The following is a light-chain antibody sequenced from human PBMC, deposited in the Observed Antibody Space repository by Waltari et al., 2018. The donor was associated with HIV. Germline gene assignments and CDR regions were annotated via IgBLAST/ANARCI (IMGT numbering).Light chain of an antibody. V-gene: IGLV1-40*01. CDR2: NTN. Sequence: QSVLTQPPSVSGAPGQRVTLSCTGGNSNIGTHTVNWYPQFPGTAPQLLIYNTNNRPSGVPDRFSGSKSGTSASLAITGLQADDEADYYCQSSDNTLSGSVFGGGTRLTVL. J-gene: IGLJ2*01. CDR1: NSNIGTHT. CDR3: QSSDNTLSGSV.